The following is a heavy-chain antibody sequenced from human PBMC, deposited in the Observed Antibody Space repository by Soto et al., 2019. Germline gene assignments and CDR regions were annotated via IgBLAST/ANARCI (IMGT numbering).Heavy chain of an antibody. CDR3: ARGARSGYVTN. CDR2: INAGSGNT. D-gene: IGHD5-12*01. CDR1: GYTSTNYG. J-gene: IGHJ4*02. V-gene: IGHV1-3*01. Sequence: ASVKVSCKASGYTSTNYGMHWVRQAPGQRLEWMGWINAGSGNTNYSQKFQGRITITRDTSASTVYMELSSLRSEDTAVYYCARGARSGYVTNWGQGTLVTVSS.